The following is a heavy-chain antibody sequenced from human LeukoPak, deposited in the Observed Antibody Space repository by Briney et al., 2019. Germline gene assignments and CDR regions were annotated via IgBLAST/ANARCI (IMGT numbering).Heavy chain of an antibody. V-gene: IGHV4-59*01. D-gene: IGHD3-22*01. CDR1: GGSIRSYY. Sequence: SETLSLTCIVSGGSIRSYYWSWIRQPPGKGLEWIAYMYSSGNTNYNPSLKSRVNISVDMSKNQFSLRLSSVTAGDTAVYYCARRNYDVHWYFDLWGRGTLVTVSS. CDR2: MYSSGNT. J-gene: IGHJ2*01. CDR3: ARRNYDVHWYFDL.